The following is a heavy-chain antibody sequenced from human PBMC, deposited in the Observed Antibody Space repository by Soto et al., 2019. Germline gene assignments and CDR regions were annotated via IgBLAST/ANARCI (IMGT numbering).Heavy chain of an antibody. CDR2: ISYDGSNE. J-gene: IGHJ4*02. CDR1: GFTFSTYA. CDR3: ARGSARHYTSGTLLD. Sequence: PGGSLRLSCAASGFTFSTYAMHWVRQAPGKGLEWVAVISYDGSNEYYVDSVKGRFTISRDNSKNTLYLQMNSLREEDTAVYYCARGSARHYTSGTLLDWGQGTLVTVSS. V-gene: IGHV3-30-3*01. D-gene: IGHD3-10*01.